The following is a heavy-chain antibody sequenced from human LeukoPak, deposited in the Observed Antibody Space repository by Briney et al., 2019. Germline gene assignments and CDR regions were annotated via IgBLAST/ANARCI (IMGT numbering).Heavy chain of an antibody. D-gene: IGHD6-6*01. CDR1: GFTFSSHT. V-gene: IGHV3-21*06. Sequence: GGSLRLSCAASGFTFSSHTMAWVRQSPGKGLEWVSSISSSGFHIYYADSVKGRFTVSRDDAKNSLYQQMNSLRAEDTAVFYCATFRELAALDSWGQGTLVTVSS. CDR3: ATFRELAALDS. CDR2: ISSSGFHI. J-gene: IGHJ5*01.